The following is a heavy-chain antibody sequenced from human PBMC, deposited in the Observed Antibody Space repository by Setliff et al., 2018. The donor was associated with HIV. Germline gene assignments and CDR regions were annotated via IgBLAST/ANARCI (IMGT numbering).Heavy chain of an antibody. Sequence: LPETLSLTCAVYGGSFSGYYWSWIRQPPGKGLEWIGEINHSGSTNYNPSLKTRVTISVDTSRNQFSLKLSSVTAADTAVYYCATSTVAGLFDYWGQGALVTVSS. CDR3: ATSTVAGLFDY. CDR1: GGSFSGYY. CDR2: INHSGST. J-gene: IGHJ4*02. V-gene: IGHV4-34*01. D-gene: IGHD6-19*01.